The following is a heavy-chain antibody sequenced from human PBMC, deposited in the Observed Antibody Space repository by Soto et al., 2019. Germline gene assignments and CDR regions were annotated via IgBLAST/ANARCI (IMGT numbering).Heavy chain of an antibody. CDR1: GYTFTSYS. CDR2: INAGNGNT. J-gene: IGHJ4*02. Sequence: ASVKDSCKGSGYTFTSYSRHWVLQAPGQRLEWMGWINAGNGNTKYSQKFQGRVTITRDTSASTAYMELRSLRSEDTAVYYCARDGGDIVVVTAYFDYWGQGTLVTVSS. V-gene: IGHV1-3*01. D-gene: IGHD2-21*02. CDR3: ARDGGDIVVVTAYFDY.